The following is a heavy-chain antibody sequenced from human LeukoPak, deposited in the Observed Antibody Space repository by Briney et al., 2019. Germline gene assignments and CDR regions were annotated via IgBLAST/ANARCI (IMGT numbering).Heavy chain of an antibody. J-gene: IGHJ3*02. D-gene: IGHD2-2*01. CDR1: GGSFSGYY. V-gene: IGHV4-34*01. Sequence: SETLSLTCAVYGGSFSGYYWSWIRQPPAKGLEWNGEINHSGSTNYNPSLKSRVTISVDTSKNQFSLKLSSVTAADTAVYCCARGAPEYQLLIDAFDIWGQGTMVTVSS. CDR2: INHSGST. CDR3: ARGAPEYQLLIDAFDI.